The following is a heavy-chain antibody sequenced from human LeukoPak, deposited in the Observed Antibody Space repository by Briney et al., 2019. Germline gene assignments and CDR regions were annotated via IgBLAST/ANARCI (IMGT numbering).Heavy chain of an antibody. CDR2: INHSGST. Sequence: SETLSLTCAVFGGSFSGYYWTWIRQPPGKGPEWIGEINHSGSTTYNPSLKSRVTMSVDTSKNQFSLKLSSVTAADTAVYYCARESSGWASDYWGQGTLVTVSS. V-gene: IGHV4-34*10. CDR1: GGSFSGYY. CDR3: ARESSGWASDY. D-gene: IGHD6-19*01. J-gene: IGHJ4*02.